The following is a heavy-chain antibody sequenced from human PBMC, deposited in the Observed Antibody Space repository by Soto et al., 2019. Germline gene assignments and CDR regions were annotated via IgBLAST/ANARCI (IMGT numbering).Heavy chain of an antibody. J-gene: IGHJ6*02. V-gene: IGHV3-48*02. CDR2: ISGSSSTI. CDR3: AKTSLRVYYYGMDV. Sequence: GGSLRLSCAASGFAFSRYSMNWFRQAPGKGLEWVSHISGSSSTIYYTDSVKGRFTVSRDNAKNSLYLQMNSLRDEDTAVYFCAKTSLRVYYYGMDVWGQGTTVTVS. CDR1: GFAFSRYS.